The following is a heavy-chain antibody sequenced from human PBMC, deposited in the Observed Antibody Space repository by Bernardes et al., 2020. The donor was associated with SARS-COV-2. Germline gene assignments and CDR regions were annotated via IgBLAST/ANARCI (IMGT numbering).Heavy chain of an antibody. CDR1: GASSSSTNYY. Sequence: SETLSLTCTVSGASSSSTNYYWGWLRQSPGKGLEWIGSVYSSGNSHYNPSLQSRVRASVDTSKNQFSLRLCFVTAADTAVYYCAGSSCGIDCYIGGLRSWDYGMDVWGQGTTVTVSS. D-gene: IGHD2-21*02. V-gene: IGHV4-39*01. J-gene: IGHJ6*02. CDR3: AGSSCGIDCYIGGLRSWDYGMDV. CDR2: VYSSGNS.